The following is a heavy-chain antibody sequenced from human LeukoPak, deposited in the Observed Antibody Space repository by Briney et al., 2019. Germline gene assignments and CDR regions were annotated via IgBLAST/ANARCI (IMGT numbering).Heavy chain of an antibody. Sequence: SETLSLTCTVSGGSISSYYWSWIRQPPGKGLEWIGYIYYSGSTNYNPSLKSRVTISVDTSKNQFSLKLSSVTAADTAVYYCAKVNSIVGAMAAFDIWGQGTMVTVSS. CDR2: IYYSGST. V-gene: IGHV4-59*01. D-gene: IGHD1-26*01. CDR1: GGSISSYY. J-gene: IGHJ3*02. CDR3: AKVNSIVGAMAAFDI.